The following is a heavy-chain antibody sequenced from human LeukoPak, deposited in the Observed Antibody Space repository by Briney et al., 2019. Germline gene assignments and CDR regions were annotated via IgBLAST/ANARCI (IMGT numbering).Heavy chain of an antibody. J-gene: IGHJ4*02. Sequence: GASVKVFCKASGYTFTGYYMHWVRQAPGQGLEWMGWINPNSGGTNYAQKFQGRVTMTRDTSISTAYMELSRLRSDDTAVYYCARDIVVVPAAMHLDYWGQGTLVTVSS. D-gene: IGHD2-2*01. V-gene: IGHV1-2*02. CDR3: ARDIVVVPAAMHLDY. CDR2: INPNSGGT. CDR1: GYTFTGYY.